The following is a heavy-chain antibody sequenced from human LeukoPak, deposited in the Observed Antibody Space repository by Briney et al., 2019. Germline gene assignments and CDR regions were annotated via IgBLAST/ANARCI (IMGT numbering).Heavy chain of an antibody. CDR2: IYYSGST. CDR3: ARKITTRPDDAFDI. CDR1: GGSISSYY. J-gene: IGHJ3*02. V-gene: IGHV4-59*01. D-gene: IGHD4-11*01. Sequence: SETLSLTCTVSGGSISSYYWSWIRQPPGKGLEWIGYIYYSGSTNYNHSLKSRVTISVDTSKNQFSLKLTSVTAADTAVYYCARKITTRPDDAFDIWGQGTMVTVSS.